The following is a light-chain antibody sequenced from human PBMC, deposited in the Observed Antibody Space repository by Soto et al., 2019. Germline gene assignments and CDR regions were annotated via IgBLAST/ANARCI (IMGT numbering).Light chain of an antibody. CDR3: QQSGGSPRVT. Sequence: EIVLTQSPGTLSLSPGERVTLSCRASQSVSSNYLAWYQQKPGQAPRLLIYSASSRATGIPDRFSGSGSGTDFTLTINRLEPADFAVYYCQQSGGSPRVTFGGGTKVEIK. J-gene: IGKJ4*01. CDR1: QSVSSNY. CDR2: SAS. V-gene: IGKV3-20*01.